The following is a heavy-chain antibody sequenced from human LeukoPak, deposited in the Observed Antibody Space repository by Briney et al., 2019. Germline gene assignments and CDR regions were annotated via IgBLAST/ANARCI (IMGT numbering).Heavy chain of an antibody. V-gene: IGHV3-7*01. CDR1: GFTFSSYW. CDR3: ARDVRSYSSGWSYYYYYMDV. D-gene: IGHD6-19*01. J-gene: IGHJ6*03. CDR2: INQDGSEK. Sequence: PGGSLRLSCAASGFTFSSYWMSWVRQAPGKGLEWVANINQDGSEKYYVDSVKGRFTISRDNAKNSLYLQMNSLRAEDTAVYYCARDVRSYSSGWSYYYYYMDVWGKGTTVTISS.